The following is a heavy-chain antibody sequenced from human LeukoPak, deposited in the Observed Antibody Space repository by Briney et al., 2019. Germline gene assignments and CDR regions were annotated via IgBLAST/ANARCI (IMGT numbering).Heavy chain of an antibody. CDR3: ARDPSHYYYMDV. J-gene: IGHJ6*03. V-gene: IGHV1-2*02. CDR1: GYTFTGCY. CDR2: INPNSGGT. Sequence: ASVKVSCKASGYTFTGCYMHWVRQAPGQGLEWMGWINPNSGGTNYAQKFQGRFTMTRDTSISTAYMELSSLISDDTAVYYCARDPSHYYYMDVWGKGTTVTISS.